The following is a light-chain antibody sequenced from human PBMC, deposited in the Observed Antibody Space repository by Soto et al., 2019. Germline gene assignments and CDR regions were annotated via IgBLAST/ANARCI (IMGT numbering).Light chain of an antibody. J-gene: IGKJ2*01. CDR1: QSIAYY. V-gene: IGKV1-39*01. CDR3: QQSSNSPMYT. CDR2: AAS. Sequence: DIQMIQSPSSLSASVGDRVSITCRASQSIAYYLNWFQQKPGKAPKLLIYAASSLQSGVPSRFSGSGSGTDFTLTIICLQSEDSAMYYCQQSSNSPMYTFGQGTKL.